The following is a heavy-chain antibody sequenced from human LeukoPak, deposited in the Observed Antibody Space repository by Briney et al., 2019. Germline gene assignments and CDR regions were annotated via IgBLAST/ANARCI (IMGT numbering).Heavy chain of an antibody. D-gene: IGHD6-19*01. Sequence: PGGSLRLSCAASGFTFSSYSMNWVRQAPGKGLEWVSSISSSSSYMYYADSVKGRFTISRDNAKNSLYLQMNSLRAEDTAVYYCARDRHRIAVATGSFDYWGQGTLVTVSS. J-gene: IGHJ4*02. CDR3: ARDRHRIAVATGSFDY. CDR1: GFTFSSYS. CDR2: ISSSSSYM. V-gene: IGHV3-21*01.